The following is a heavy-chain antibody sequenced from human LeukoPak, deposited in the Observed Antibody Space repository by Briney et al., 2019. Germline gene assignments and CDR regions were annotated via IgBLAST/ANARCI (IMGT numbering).Heavy chain of an antibody. J-gene: IGHJ4*02. CDR1: GFTFSTYS. CDR2: ISTSSTYI. CDR3: ARARYCSSTSCYTGDV. D-gene: IGHD2-2*02. Sequence: PGGSLRLSCAASGFTFSTYSMNWVRQAPGKGLEWVSSISTSSTYIYYADSVKGRFTISRDNAKNSLYLQMNSLRAEDTAVYYCARARYCSSTSCYTGDVWGQGTLVTVSS. V-gene: IGHV3-21*01.